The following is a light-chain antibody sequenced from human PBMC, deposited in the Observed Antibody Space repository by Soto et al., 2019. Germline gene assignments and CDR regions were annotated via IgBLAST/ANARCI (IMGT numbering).Light chain of an antibody. V-gene: IGKV1-39*01. CDR1: QRVTNY. CDR2: GAS. CDR3: QQSYSNPQT. Sequence: DIQLTQSPSSLSASVGDRVTISCRTSQRVTNYLNWYQQKPGKAPKLLIYGASSLESGVPSRFSGSGSGTDFTLTISSLQPEDFATYFCQQSYSNPQTFGQGTKVEIK. J-gene: IGKJ1*01.